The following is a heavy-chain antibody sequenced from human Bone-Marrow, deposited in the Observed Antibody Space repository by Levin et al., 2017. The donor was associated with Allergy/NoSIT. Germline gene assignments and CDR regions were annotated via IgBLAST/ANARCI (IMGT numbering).Heavy chain of an antibody. V-gene: IGHV5-51*01. CDR1: GYNFSKYW. Sequence: GESLKISCKGSGYNFSKYWIGWVRQMPGKGLEWMGIIYPDDFETRYSPSFQGQVTISVDKSITTAYLQWSSLKASDSAMYYCASPAGSGNYYNVGRWWGQGTLVTVSS. CDR2: IYPDDFET. CDR3: ASPAGSGNYYNVGRW. D-gene: IGHD3-10*01. J-gene: IGHJ4*02.